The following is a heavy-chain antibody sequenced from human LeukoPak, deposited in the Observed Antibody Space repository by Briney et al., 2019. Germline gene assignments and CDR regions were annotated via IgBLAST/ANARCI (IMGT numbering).Heavy chain of an antibody. CDR2: IKQDGSEK. CDR1: GFTFSSYW. V-gene: IGHV3-7*03. J-gene: IGHJ4*02. D-gene: IGHD2-15*01. CDR3: ARDAPLYCSGGSCYRWGEVDY. Sequence: GGSLRLSCAASGFTFSSYWMSWVRQAPGKGLEWVANIKQDGSEKYYVDSVKGRFTISRDNAKNSLYLQMNSLRAEDTAVYHCARDAPLYCSGGSCYRWGEVDYWGQGTLVTVSS.